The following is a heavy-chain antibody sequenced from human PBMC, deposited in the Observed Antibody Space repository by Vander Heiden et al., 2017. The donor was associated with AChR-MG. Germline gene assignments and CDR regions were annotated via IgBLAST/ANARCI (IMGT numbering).Heavy chain of an antibody. CDR2: IYPADSDA. J-gene: IGHJ6*02. Sequence: EAQLAQSGPEVSKPGESPKISCTGSGLSFANHGLGGVGQVPGKGLEWMGIIYPADSDAKYRPSFQDHVTMSADKSISTAYLQWSSLKASNTAMYFCARGSGSFDSHYYYGMDVWGQGTTVTVSS. V-gene: IGHV5-51*03. CDR1: GLSFANHG. D-gene: IGHD3-10*01. CDR3: ARGSGSFDSHYYYGMDV.